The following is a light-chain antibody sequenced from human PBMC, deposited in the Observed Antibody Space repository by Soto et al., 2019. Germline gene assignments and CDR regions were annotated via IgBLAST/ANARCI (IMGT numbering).Light chain of an antibody. V-gene: IGKV3-11*01. J-gene: IGKJ1*01. Sequence: ENVLTQSPGTLSLSPGERATVSCRASQSVSSGYLAWYQQKPGQAPRLLIYDASNRATGIPARFSGSGSGTDFTLTISSLEPEDFAVYYCQQRSNWPQTFGQGTKVDIK. CDR1: QSVSSGY. CDR3: QQRSNWPQT. CDR2: DAS.